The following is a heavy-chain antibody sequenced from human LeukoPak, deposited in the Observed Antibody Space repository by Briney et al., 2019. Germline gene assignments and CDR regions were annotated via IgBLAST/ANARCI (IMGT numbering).Heavy chain of an antibody. CDR2: ICGNDGKT. D-gene: IGHD6-25*01. J-gene: IGHJ5*02. Sequence: PGGSLRLSCAASGFSFSTYAMSWVRQAPGKGLEWVSGICGNDGKTYYADSVKGRFTISRDNSKNTLHLQMNSLRAEDTALYYCARDAADWFDPWGQGTLVTVSS. CDR1: GFSFSTYA. V-gene: IGHV3-23*01. CDR3: ARDAADWFDP.